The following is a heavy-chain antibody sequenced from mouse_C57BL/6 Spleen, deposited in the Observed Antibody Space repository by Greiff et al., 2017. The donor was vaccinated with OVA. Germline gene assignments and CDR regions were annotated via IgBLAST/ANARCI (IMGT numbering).Heavy chain of an antibody. D-gene: IGHD2-10*01. CDR2: INPSTGGT. V-gene: IGHV1-42*01. Sequence: EVKLMESGPELVKPGASVKISCKASGYSFPGYYMNWVKQSPEKSLEWIGEINPSTGGTTYNQKFKAKATLTVDKSSSTAYMQLKSLTSEDSAVYYCARSLLPHYYAMDYWGQGTSVTVSS. J-gene: IGHJ4*01. CDR3: ARSLLPHYYAMDY. CDR1: GYSFPGYY.